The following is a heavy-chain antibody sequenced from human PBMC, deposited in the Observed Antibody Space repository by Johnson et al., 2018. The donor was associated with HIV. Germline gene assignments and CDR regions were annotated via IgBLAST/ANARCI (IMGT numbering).Heavy chain of an antibody. V-gene: IGHV3-30*04. D-gene: IGHD3-10*01. CDR1: GFTFSSYA. CDR2: ISYDGSDK. CDR3: AKDLSSGLPLFIRDAFDG. Sequence: QEQLVESGGGVVQPGRSLRLSCAASGFTFSSYAMHWVRQAPGKGLEWVAVISYDGSDKYYADSVKGRFTISRDNSKNTLFLQMNSLRAEDTAVYYCAKDLSSGLPLFIRDAFDGWGQGTMVTVSS. J-gene: IGHJ3*01.